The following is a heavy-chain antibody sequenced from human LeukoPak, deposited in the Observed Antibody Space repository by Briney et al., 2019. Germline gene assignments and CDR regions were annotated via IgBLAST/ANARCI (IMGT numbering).Heavy chain of an antibody. CDR2: IYYSGST. CDR1: GGSISSGGYY. J-gene: IGHJ6*02. V-gene: IGHV4-31*03. D-gene: IGHD4-17*01. Sequence: SETLSLTCTVSGGSISSGGYYWSWIRQHPGKGLEWIEYIYYSGSTYYNPSLKSRVTISVDTSKNQFSLKLSSVTAADTAVYYCAREDYGDYYYGMDVWGQGTTVTVSS. CDR3: AREDYGDYYYGMDV.